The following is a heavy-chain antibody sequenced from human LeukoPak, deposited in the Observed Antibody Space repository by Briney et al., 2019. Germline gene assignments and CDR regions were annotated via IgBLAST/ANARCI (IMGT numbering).Heavy chain of an antibody. J-gene: IGHJ6*03. CDR1: GYTFTSYD. CDR2: MNPNSGNT. V-gene: IGHV1-8*03. Sequence: ASVKVSCKASGYTFTSYDINWVRQATGQGLEWMGWMNPNSGNTGYAQKFQGRVTITRNTSISTAYMELSSLRSEDTAVYYCARVGYSGYDFHYYYYYMDVWGKGTTVTVSS. D-gene: IGHD5-12*01. CDR3: ARVGYSGYDFHYYYYYMDV.